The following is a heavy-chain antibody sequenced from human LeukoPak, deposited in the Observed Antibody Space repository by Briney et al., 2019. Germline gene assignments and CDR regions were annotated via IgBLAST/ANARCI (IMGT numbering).Heavy chain of an antibody. V-gene: IGHV1-69*13. Sequence: ASVKVSCKASGGTFSTFPISWVRQAPGQGLEWIGGIIPIFGPNYAQKFQGRATISADLATATAYMELRSLRSDDTAVYYCARAPGYSSSWYGLPDYWGQGTLVTVSS. J-gene: IGHJ4*02. D-gene: IGHD6-13*01. CDR1: GGTFSTFP. CDR2: IIPIFGP. CDR3: ARAPGYSSSWYGLPDY.